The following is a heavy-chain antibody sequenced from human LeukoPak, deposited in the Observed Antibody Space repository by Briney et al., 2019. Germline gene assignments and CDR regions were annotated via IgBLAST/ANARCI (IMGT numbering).Heavy chain of an antibody. D-gene: IGHD3-22*01. V-gene: IGHV4-4*07. J-gene: IGHJ4*02. CDR3: ARWEYYDSSGYYPPGDY. CDR1: GASISSYY. Sequence: SETLSLTCTVSGASISSYYWSWIRQPAGKGLEWIGRIYVSGSTTYNPSLESRVTMSLDTSKNQISLKVSSVTAADTAVYYCARWEYYDSSGYYPPGDYWGQGTLVTVSS. CDR2: IYVSGST.